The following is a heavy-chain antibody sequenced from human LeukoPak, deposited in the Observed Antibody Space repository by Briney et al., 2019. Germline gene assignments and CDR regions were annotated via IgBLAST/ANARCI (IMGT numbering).Heavy chain of an antibody. V-gene: IGHV1-2*02. CDR3: ARDGPAQMVDLDY. Sequence: GASVKVSSKASGYTFSGTGWYLYWLRQAPGQGLECMGWIHPNNGDTAYAQKFEGRVAMTRDTSISTAYMELRRLRPDDTAVYFCARDGPAQMVDLDYWGQGTLVTVSS. CDR2: IHPNNGDT. CDR1: GYTFSGTGWY. D-gene: IGHD3-10*01. J-gene: IGHJ4*02.